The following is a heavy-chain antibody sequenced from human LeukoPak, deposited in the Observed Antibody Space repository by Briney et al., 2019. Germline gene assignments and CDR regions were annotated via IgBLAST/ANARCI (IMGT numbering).Heavy chain of an antibody. D-gene: IGHD6-6*01. V-gene: IGHV4-38-2*02. CDR1: GYSISSGYY. Sequence: SETLSLTCTVSGYSISSGYYWGWIRPPPGKGLEWIGSIYHSGSTYYNPSLKSRVTISVDTSKNQFSLKLSSVTAADTAVYYCARAAIPSIAELWGQGTMVTVSA. CDR3: ARAAIPSIAEL. J-gene: IGHJ3*01. CDR2: IYHSGST.